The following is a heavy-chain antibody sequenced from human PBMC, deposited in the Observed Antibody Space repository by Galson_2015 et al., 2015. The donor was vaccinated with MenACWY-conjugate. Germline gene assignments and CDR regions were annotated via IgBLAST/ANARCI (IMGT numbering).Heavy chain of an antibody. V-gene: IGHV3-21*01. Sequence: CAASGCTFGNCVGRWVRQAPGTGLEAVSSAGHGGSHLYYADSVKARFTISRDHAKNSLYLEINSLRVEGTAIFYCTRSDQADYRVDPWGQGTLVTVSS. CDR3: TRSDQADYRVDP. J-gene: IGHJ5*02. D-gene: IGHD4-17*01. CDR1: GCTFGNCV. CDR2: AGHGGSHL.